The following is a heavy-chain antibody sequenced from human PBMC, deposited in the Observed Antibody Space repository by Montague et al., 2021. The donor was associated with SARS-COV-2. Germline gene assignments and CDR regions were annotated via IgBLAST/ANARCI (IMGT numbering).Heavy chain of an antibody. CDR2: IYYTGST. Sequence: SETLSLTCTVSGGSITSYYWSWIRKPPGKGLEWIGHIYYTGSTNYNPSLKSRGTISVDKFKNQFSLRLSSVTAADTAVYYCARSGFYDLLTGYSFGSIDPWGQGTLVTVSS. J-gene: IGHJ5*02. V-gene: IGHV4-59*01. CDR3: ARSGFYDLLTGYSFGSIDP. D-gene: IGHD3-9*01. CDR1: GGSITSYY.